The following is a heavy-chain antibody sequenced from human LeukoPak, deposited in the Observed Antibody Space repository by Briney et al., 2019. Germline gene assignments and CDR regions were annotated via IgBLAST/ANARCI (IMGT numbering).Heavy chain of an antibody. D-gene: IGHD3-22*01. Sequence: PGGSLRLSCAASGLTVSSDYMSWVRQAPGKGLEWVSVIYSGGSTYYADSVKGRFTISRDNSKNTLSLQMNSLRIEDTAVYYCARESNSGYYLSYWGQGTLVTVSS. CDR3: ARESNSGYYLSY. CDR1: GLTVSSDY. V-gene: IGHV3-53*05. J-gene: IGHJ4*02. CDR2: IYSGGST.